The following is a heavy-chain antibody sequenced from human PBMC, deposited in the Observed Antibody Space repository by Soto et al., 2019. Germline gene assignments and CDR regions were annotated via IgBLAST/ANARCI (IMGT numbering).Heavy chain of an antibody. J-gene: IGHJ4*02. CDR2: IYYSGIT. D-gene: IGHD6-13*01. Sequence: PSETLSLTCTVSGDSIISSSYYWGLIRQPPGKGLEWIGNIYYSGITHYNPSLKSRVTISVDTSKNQFSLKLNSVTAADTAVYYCARYIAATVYFDYWGQGTQVTVSS. CDR3: ARYIAATVYFDY. V-gene: IGHV4-39*01. CDR1: GDSIISSSYY.